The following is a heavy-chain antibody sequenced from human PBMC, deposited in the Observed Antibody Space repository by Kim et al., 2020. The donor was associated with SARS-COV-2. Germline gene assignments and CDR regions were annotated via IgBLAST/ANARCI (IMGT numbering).Heavy chain of an antibody. CDR1: GFTFSSYA. D-gene: IGHD2-2*02. V-gene: IGHV3-30-3*01. CDR3: ARDRRGYCSSTSCYNGGSYYYYGMDV. Sequence: GGSLRLSCAASGFTFSSYAMHWVRQAPGKGLEWVAVISYDGSNKYYADSVKGRFTISRDNSKNTLYLQMNSLRAEDTAVYYCARDRRGYCSSTSCYNGGSYYYYGMDVWGQGTTVTVSS. J-gene: IGHJ6*02. CDR2: ISYDGSNK.